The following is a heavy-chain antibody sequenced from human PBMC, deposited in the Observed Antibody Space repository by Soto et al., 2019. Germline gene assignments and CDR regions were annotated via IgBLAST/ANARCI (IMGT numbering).Heavy chain of an antibody. CDR3: ARRGDYFDGTYYYYDFDY. V-gene: IGHV5-51*01. CDR2: IYPDDSST. Sequence: WDSLKISCAASGYTFTTSWIGWVRQMPGKGLEWMGIIYPDDSSTKYSPSFQGQVTISADKSISTAFLQWRSLKASDTAMYYCARRGDYFDGTYYYYDFDYWGQGTLVTVSS. J-gene: IGHJ4*02. CDR1: GYTFTTSW. D-gene: IGHD3-22*01.